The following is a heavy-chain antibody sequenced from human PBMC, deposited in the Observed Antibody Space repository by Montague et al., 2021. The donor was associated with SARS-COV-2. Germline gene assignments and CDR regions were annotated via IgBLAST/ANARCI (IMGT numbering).Heavy chain of an antibody. V-gene: IGHV4-59*02. CDR1: GDSVSHDF. J-gene: IGHJ4*02. CDR2: VYYSRSS. CDR3: VRDPAPSGSGTFYDY. D-gene: IGHD1-26*01. Sequence: SETLSLTCTVSGDSVSHDFWTWIRQPPGKGLEWIGYVYYSRSSSYNPSLRGRVIIAVDTSKNQFSLRLSTVTAADTAIYYCVRDPAPSGSGTFYDYWGQGTLVAVSS.